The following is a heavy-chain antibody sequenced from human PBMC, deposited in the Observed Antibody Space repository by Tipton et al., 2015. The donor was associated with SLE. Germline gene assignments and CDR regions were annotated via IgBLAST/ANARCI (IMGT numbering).Heavy chain of an antibody. V-gene: IGHV4-4*08. CDR2: ISTSGST. J-gene: IGHJ2*01. Sequence: TLSLTCTGSGGSISSYYWSWIRQPPGKGLEWIGYISTSGSTNSNPSLKSRVTISVDTSKNQFSLKLSSVTAADTAVYYCAAHHLGIYWYFDLWGRGTLVTVSS. D-gene: IGHD7-27*01. CDR3: AAHHLGIYWYFDL. CDR1: GGSISSYY.